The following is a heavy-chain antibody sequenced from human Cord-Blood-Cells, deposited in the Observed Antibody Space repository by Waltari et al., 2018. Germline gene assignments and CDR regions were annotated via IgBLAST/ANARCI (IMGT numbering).Heavy chain of an antibody. J-gene: IGHJ3*02. V-gene: IGHV1-69*01. CDR1: GGTFSSYA. Sequence: QVQLVQSGAEVKKPGSSVKVSCKASGGTFSSYAIRWVRQAPGQGLEWMGGIIPIFGTANYAQKFQGRVTITADESTSTAYMELSSLRSEDTAVYYCATWSWGSGLENRAFDIWGQGTMVTVSS. CDR2: IIPIFGTA. CDR3: ATWSWGSGLENRAFDI. D-gene: IGHD3-10*01.